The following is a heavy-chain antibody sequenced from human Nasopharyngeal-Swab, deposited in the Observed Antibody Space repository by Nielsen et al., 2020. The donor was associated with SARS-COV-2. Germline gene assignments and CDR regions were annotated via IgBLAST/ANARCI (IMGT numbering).Heavy chain of an antibody. CDR2: ISGSDHTT. Sequence: GGSLRLSCAASGFTFRSYAISWVRQAPGKGLEWVSVISGSDHTTYYADSVKGRFTISRDNAKNSLYLQMNSLRAEDTAVYYCARDTRTGSFDIWGQGTMVTVSS. V-gene: IGHV3-23*01. CDR3: ARDTRTGSFDI. D-gene: IGHD2-15*01. CDR1: GFTFRSYA. J-gene: IGHJ3*02.